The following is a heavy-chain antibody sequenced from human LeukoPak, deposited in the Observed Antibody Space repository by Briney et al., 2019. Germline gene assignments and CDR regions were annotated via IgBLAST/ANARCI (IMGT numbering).Heavy chain of an antibody. J-gene: IGHJ4*02. Sequence: SQALSLTCTVSGGSISNSGGFYWSWIRQHPGDGLEWIGFISYRGSTYYNPSLKSRVSMSVDTSRSQFSLRLTSVTDEDTAVYYCARISQSSGGFYYWGQGTLVTVSS. CDR3: ARISQSSGGFYY. CDR2: ISYRGST. D-gene: IGHD2-15*01. V-gene: IGHV4-31*02. CDR1: GGSISNSGGFY.